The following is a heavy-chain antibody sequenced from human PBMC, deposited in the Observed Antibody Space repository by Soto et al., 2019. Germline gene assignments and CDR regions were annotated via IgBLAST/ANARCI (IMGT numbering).Heavy chain of an antibody. D-gene: IGHD3-3*01. CDR1: GYTFAKYD. CDR3: VRQYFDFWTDYPDFDY. V-gene: IGHV1-18*04. J-gene: IGHJ4*02. Sequence: ASVKVSCKASGYTFAKYDVSWVRQAPGQGLEWLGLISPNSGRASYSEKFQGRVTMSTDTPTTTAYLELRSLRSDDTAVYYCVRQYFDFWTDYPDFDYWGQGTLVTVSS. CDR2: ISPNSGRA.